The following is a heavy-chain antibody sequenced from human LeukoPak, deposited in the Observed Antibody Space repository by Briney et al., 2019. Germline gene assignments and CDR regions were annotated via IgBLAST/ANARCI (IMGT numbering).Heavy chain of an antibody. J-gene: IGHJ4*02. CDR2: ISGSGGST. Sequence: PGGSLRLSCAASGFTFSSYAMSWVRQAPGKGLEWVSAISGSGGSTYYADSVKGRFTISRDNAKNSLYLQMNSLRAEDTAVYYCARDKEYSSSPTFDYWGQGTLVTVSS. V-gene: IGHV3-23*01. CDR3: ARDKEYSSSPTFDY. CDR1: GFTFSSYA. D-gene: IGHD6-6*01.